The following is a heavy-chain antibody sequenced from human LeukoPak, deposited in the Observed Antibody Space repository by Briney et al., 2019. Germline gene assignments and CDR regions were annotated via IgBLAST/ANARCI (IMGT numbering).Heavy chain of an antibody. D-gene: IGHD6-13*01. CDR1: GYTLTELS. CDR2: FDPEDGET. J-gene: IGHJ4*02. V-gene: IGHV1-24*01. CDR3: ATGGPVAAAGSLYFDY. Sequence: ASVKASCKVSGYTLTELSMHWVRQAPGKGLEWMGGFDPEDGETIYAQKFQGRVTMTEDTSTDTAYMELSSLRSEDTAVYYCATGGPVAAAGSLYFDYWGQGTLVTVSS.